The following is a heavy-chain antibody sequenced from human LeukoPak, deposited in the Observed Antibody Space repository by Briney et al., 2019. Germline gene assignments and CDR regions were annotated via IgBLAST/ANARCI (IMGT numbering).Heavy chain of an antibody. CDR1: GFNVNSNY. J-gene: IGHJ4*02. CDR3: ARVRGWKYFDY. CDR2: IYSGGTT. Sequence: TGGSLRLSCAASGFNVNSNYMSWVRQAPGKGLEWVSVIYSGGTTYYADSVKGRFTISRDNSKNMLSLQMNSLRAEDTAMYYCARVRGWKYFDYWGQGTLVTVSS. V-gene: IGHV3-66*01. D-gene: IGHD1-1*01.